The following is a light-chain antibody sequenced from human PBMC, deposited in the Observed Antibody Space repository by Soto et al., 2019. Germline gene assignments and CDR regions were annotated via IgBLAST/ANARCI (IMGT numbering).Light chain of an antibody. Sequence: QSVLTQPASVSGSPGQSITISCTGTSSDVGKYNLVSWYEQHPGKAPKVMILQGYKRPSGVSNRFSGSKFGTTASLTISGLQAEDEADYYCCADATTHAYRVGTGTNVTV. CDR1: SSDVGKYNL. V-gene: IGLV2-23*01. CDR2: QGY. CDR3: CADATTHAYR. J-gene: IGLJ1*01.